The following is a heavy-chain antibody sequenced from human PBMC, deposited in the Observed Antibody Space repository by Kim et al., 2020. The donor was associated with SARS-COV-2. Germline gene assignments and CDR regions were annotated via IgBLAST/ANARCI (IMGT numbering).Heavy chain of an antibody. V-gene: IGHV4-31*03. J-gene: IGHJ2*01. CDR1: GGSISSGGYY. CDR3: AREGTSADHVDWYFDL. D-gene: IGHD2-2*01. Sequence: SETLSLTCTVSGGSISSGGYYWSWIRQHPGKGLEWIGYIYYSGSTYYNPSLKSRVTISVDTSKNQFSLKLSSVTAADTAVYYCAREGTSADHVDWYFDLWGRGTLVTVSS. CDR2: IYYSGST.